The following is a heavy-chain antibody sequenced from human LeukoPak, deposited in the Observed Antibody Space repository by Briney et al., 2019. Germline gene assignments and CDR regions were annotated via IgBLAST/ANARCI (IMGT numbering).Heavy chain of an antibody. CDR3: ARVGVVGANYGMDV. CDR2: IYYSGST. V-gene: IGHV4-59*01. Sequence: PSETLSLTCTVSGGSISSYYWSWIRQPPGKGLEWLGYIYYSGSTNYNPSLKSRVTISVDTSKNQFSLKLSSVTAADTAVYYCARVGVVGANYGMDVWGQGTTVTVSS. CDR1: GGSISSYY. D-gene: IGHD1-26*01. J-gene: IGHJ6*02.